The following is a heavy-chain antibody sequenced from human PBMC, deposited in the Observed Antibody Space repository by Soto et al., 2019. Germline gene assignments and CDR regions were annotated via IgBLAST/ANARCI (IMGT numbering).Heavy chain of an antibody. CDR3: AREDRTNGYNYDY. CDR2: IYYIGNT. V-gene: IGHV4-39*01. J-gene: IGHJ4*02. Sequence: KPSETLSLTCSVSGGSISSSNYYWAWIRQPPGKGLEWIGSIYYIGNTYYNPSLKSRVTMSVDTSKNQFSLKVTSVTAADMAIYYCAREDRTNGYNYDYWGQGTLVTVSS. CDR1: GGSISSSNYY. D-gene: IGHD1-1*01.